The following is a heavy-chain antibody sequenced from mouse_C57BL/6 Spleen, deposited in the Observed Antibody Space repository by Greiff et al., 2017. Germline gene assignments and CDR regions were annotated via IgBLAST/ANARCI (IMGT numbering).Heavy chain of an antibody. CDR2: ISYDGSN. CDR3: ARKDGYLDY. V-gene: IGHV3-6*01. D-gene: IGHD2-3*01. J-gene: IGHJ2*01. Sequence: EVQVVESGPGLVKPSQSLSLTCSVTGYSITSGYYWNWIRQFPGNKLEWMGYISYDGSNNYNPSLKNRISITLDTSKNQFFLKLNSVTTEDTATYYCARKDGYLDYWGQGTTLTVSS. CDR1: GYSITSGYY.